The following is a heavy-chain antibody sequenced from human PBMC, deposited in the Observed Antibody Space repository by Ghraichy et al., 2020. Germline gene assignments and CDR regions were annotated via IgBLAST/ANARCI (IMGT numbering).Heavy chain of an antibody. J-gene: IGHJ4*02. CDR1: GFTFSSYS. Sequence: GGSLRLSCAASGFTFSSYSMNWVRQVPGKGLEWVSSISSSSSYIYYADSVKGRFTISRDNAKNSLYLQMNSLRAEDTAVYYCARDGDFWSGYYGYYWGQGTLVTVSS. V-gene: IGHV3-21*01. CDR3: ARDGDFWSGYYGYY. D-gene: IGHD3-3*01. CDR2: ISSSSSYI.